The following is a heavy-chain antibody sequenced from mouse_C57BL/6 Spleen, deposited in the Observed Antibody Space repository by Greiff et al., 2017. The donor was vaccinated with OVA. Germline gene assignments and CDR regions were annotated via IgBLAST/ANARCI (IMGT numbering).Heavy chain of an antibody. Sequence: QVQLQQSGAELVRPGASVTLSCKASGYTFTDYEMHWVKQTPVHGLEWIGAIDPETGGTAYNQKFKGKAILTADKSSSTAYMELRSLTSEDSAVYYCTRRGYGNYGCDYWGQGTTLTVSS. CDR3: TRRGYGNYGCDY. J-gene: IGHJ2*01. D-gene: IGHD2-10*02. V-gene: IGHV1-15*01. CDR2: IDPETGGT. CDR1: GYTFTDYE.